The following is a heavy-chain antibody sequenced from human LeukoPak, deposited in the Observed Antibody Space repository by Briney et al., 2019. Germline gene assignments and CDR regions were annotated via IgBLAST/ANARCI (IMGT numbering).Heavy chain of an antibody. D-gene: IGHD3-22*01. V-gene: IGHV3-74*01. CDR1: GFTFSSYW. CDR2: IKSDGSNT. Sequence: GGSLRLSCAASGFTFSSYWMHWARQAPGKGLVWVSHIKSDGSNTKYADSVEGRFTISRDNAKNTLYLQMNSLRAEDTAVYYCARDRDYYDSSGAHYDAFDIWGQGTMVTVSS. J-gene: IGHJ3*02. CDR3: ARDRDYYDSSGAHYDAFDI.